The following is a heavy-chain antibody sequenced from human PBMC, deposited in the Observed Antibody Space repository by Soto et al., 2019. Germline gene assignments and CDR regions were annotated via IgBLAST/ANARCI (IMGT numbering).Heavy chain of an antibody. V-gene: IGHV1-3*04. CDR3: SGTRPYGMDV. D-gene: IGHD4-17*01. Sequence: GASVKVSCKVSGYNFSTYALLWVRQAPGQRLEWMGWINTGNGNTKYSQKFQGRVTLTRDTSASTAYMELSSLKSEDTAVYYCSGTRPYGMDVWGQGTTVTVSS. J-gene: IGHJ6*02. CDR1: GYNFSTYA. CDR2: INTGNGNT.